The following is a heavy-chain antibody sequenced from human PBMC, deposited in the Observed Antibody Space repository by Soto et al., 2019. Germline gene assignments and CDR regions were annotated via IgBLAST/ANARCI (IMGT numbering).Heavy chain of an antibody. CDR2: ISSSGSTI. CDR3: ARDRAKVTTLDY. D-gene: IGHD4-17*01. J-gene: IGHJ4*02. CDR1: GFTFSSYE. V-gene: IGHV3-48*03. Sequence: EVQLVESGGGLVQPGGSLRLSCAASGFTFSSYEMNWVRQAPGKGLEWVSYISSSGSTIYYADSVKGRFTISRDNAKNSLYLQMNSLRAEDTAVYYCARDRAKVTTLDYWGQGTLVTVSS.